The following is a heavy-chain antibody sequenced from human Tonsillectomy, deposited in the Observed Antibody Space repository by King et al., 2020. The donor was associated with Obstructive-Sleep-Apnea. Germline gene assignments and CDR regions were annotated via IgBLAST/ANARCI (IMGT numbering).Heavy chain of an antibody. CDR2: IRHDGSET. CDR3: AGGRIDY. J-gene: IGHJ4*02. D-gene: IGHD3-16*01. V-gene: IGHV3-30*02. Sequence: VQLVEFGGGVVQPGRSLRLSCAASGFIFSDYGMYWVRQAPGKGLEWVSFIRHDGSETYYADSVKGRFTISRDNSKNTLSLQMNSLRAEDTAIYYCAGGRIDYWGQGTLVTVSS. CDR1: GFIFSDYG.